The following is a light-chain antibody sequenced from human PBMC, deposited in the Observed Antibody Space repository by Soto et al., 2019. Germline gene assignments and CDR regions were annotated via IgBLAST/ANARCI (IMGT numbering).Light chain of an antibody. CDR2: RAS. Sequence: EIVMTQSPATLSVSPGERATLSCRASQSISSNLAWYQQKLGQAPRVLIYRASTRATGIPVRFSGSGFGTEFTLTISSLQSEDFAVYYCKQYKNWPLFGQGTRLEIK. J-gene: IGKJ5*01. CDR1: QSISSN. CDR3: KQYKNWPL. V-gene: IGKV3-15*01.